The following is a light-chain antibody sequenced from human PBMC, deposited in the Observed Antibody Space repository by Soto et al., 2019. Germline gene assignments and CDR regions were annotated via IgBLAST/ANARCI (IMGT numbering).Light chain of an antibody. Sequence: QSALTQPPSVSGSPGQSVTISCTGTSSDVGSYNRVSWYQQPPGTAPKLIIYEVTNRPSGVPVRFSGSKSANMASLTISRLQAEDEADYYCASYTSSRVWVFGGGTKLTVL. J-gene: IGLJ3*02. CDR1: SSDVGSYNR. CDR2: EVT. V-gene: IGLV2-18*02. CDR3: ASYTSSRVWV.